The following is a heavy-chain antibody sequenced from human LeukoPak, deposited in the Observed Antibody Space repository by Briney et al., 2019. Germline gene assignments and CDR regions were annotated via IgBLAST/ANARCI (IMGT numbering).Heavy chain of an antibody. CDR3: ARGNTMVRGVPPRMDV. CDR2: INPSGGST. Sequence: ASVKVSCKASGYTFTSYYMHWVRQAPGQGLEWMGIINPSGGSTSYAQRFQGRVTMTRDTSTSTVYMELSSLRSEDTAVYYCARGNTMVRGVPPRMDVWGKGTTVTVSS. V-gene: IGHV1-46*01. D-gene: IGHD3-10*01. CDR1: GYTFTSYY. J-gene: IGHJ6*03.